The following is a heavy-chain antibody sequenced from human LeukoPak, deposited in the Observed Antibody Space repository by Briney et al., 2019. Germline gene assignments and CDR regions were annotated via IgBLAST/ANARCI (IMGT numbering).Heavy chain of an antibody. J-gene: IGHJ1*01. CDR2: IYRGGST. CDR3: AKDRAPYYYDSSGLQH. CDR1: GFTVSSNY. V-gene: IGHV3-53*01. D-gene: IGHD3-22*01. Sequence: GGSLRHSCAASGFTVSSNYMSWVRQAPGKGLEWVSVIYRGGSTYYADSVKGRFTISRDNSKNTLYLQMNSLRAEDTAVYYCAKDRAPYYYDSSGLQHWGQGTLVTVSS.